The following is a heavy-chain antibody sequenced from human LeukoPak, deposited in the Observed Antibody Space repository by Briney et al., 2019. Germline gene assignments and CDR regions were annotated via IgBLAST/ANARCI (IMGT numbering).Heavy chain of an antibody. V-gene: IGHV3-7*04. Sequence: AGGSLRLSCAASGFIFSSFWMSWVRQAPGKGLEWVANIKQDGSEKYYVDSVKGRFAISRDNAKNSLYLQMNSLRAEDTAVYYCARELVGTPDLWGRGTLVTVSS. CDR2: IKQDGSEK. J-gene: IGHJ2*01. CDR1: GFIFSSFW. CDR3: ARELVGTPDL. D-gene: IGHD2-21*01.